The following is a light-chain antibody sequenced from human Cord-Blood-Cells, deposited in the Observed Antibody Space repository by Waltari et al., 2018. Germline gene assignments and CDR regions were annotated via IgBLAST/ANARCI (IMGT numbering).Light chain of an antibody. CDR3: QQYNNWPRT. Sequence: EIVMTHSPATLSVSPGERATLPCRASQSVSSNLAWYQQKPGQAPRLLSYGASTRDTGIPARFSGSGSGTEFTLTISSLQSEDFAVYYCQQYNNWPRTFGQGTKVEIK. CDR2: GAS. CDR1: QSVSSN. V-gene: IGKV3-15*01. J-gene: IGKJ1*01.